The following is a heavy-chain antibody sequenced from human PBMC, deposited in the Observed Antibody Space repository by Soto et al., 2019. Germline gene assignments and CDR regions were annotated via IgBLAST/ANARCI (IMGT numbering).Heavy chain of an antibody. CDR3: ASRPLYSSSWGYYYYYGMDV. V-gene: IGHV3-23*01. CDR1: GFTFSSYA. Sequence: GGSLRLSCAASGFTFSSYAMSWVRQAPGKGLEWVSAISGSGGSTYYADSVKGRFTISRDNSKNTLYLQMNSLRAEDTAVYYCASRPLYSSSWGYYYYYGMDVWGQGTTVTVSS. CDR2: ISGSGGST. J-gene: IGHJ6*02. D-gene: IGHD6-13*01.